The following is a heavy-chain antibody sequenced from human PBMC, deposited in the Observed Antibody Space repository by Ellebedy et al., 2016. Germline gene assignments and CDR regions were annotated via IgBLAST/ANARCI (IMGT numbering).Heavy chain of an antibody. CDR1: GGSISSSNYN. D-gene: IGHD5-12*01. J-gene: IGHJ4*02. CDR2: VYYSGSA. V-gene: IGHV4-39*01. CDR3: ARHRPGGGYEPIDN. Sequence: SETLSLTXTVSGGSISSSNYNWGWIRQPPGKGLEWIGSVYYSGSAYYNPSLKSRVTMSVDTSKNQFSLKLSSVTAADTAVYYCARHRPGGGYEPIDNWGQGTLVTVSS.